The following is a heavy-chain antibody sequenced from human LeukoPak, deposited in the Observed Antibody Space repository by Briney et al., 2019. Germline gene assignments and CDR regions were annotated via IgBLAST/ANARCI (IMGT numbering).Heavy chain of an antibody. J-gene: IGHJ4*02. CDR2: ISSSGNI. CDR3: GRSMIS. D-gene: IGHD3-22*01. V-gene: IGHV3-48*01. CDR1: GFTSGFTFSSYS. Sequence: GGSLRLSCAASGFTSGFTFSSYSMNWLRQAPGKGLEWISYISSSGNIYYADSVKGRFTISRDNGKNSVYLQMNSLRAEDTAVYYCGRSMISWGQGTLVTVSS.